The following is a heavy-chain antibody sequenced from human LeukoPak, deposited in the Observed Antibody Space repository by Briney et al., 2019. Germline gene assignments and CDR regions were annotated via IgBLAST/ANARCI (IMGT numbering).Heavy chain of an antibody. Sequence: SETLSLTCAVYGGSFSGYYWNWIRQPPGKGLEWIGEIHHSGSTNYNPSLKSRVSISVETSKNQFSLTVNSVTAADTAVYYCARVGCSGGPCNFQFGFDYWGQGTPVTVSS. CDR1: GGSFSGYY. CDR2: IHHSGST. J-gene: IGHJ4*02. CDR3: ARVGCSGGPCNFQFGFDY. V-gene: IGHV4-34*01. D-gene: IGHD2-15*01.